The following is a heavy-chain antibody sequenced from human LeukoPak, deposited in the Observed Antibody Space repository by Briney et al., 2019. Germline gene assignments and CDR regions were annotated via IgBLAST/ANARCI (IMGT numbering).Heavy chain of an antibody. CDR3: ARDLGYYGSGSYSPYYYYGMDV. V-gene: IGHV1-2*02. J-gene: IGHJ6*02. CDR1: GYTFTVYY. Sequence: SVTVSFKSSGYTFTVYYIYWVRHAPGQGLERMGGINPNSDGTSYAQKFQGRVTMTRDTSISTAYMELSRLRSDDTAVYYCARDLGYYGSGSYSPYYYYGMDVWGQGTTVTVSS. CDR2: INPNSDGT. D-gene: IGHD3-10*01.